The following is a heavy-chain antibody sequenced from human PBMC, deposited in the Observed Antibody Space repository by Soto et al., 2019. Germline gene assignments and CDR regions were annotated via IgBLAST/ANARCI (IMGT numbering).Heavy chain of an antibody. CDR1: GYSFTSYW. J-gene: IGHJ6*02. Sequence: EVQLVQSGPEVKKPGESLRISCKGSGYSFTSYWISWVRQMPGKGLEWMGRIDPSDSYTNYSPSFQGHVTISADKSISTAYLQWSSLKASDTAMYYCASLNGYSSSAGGMDVWGQGTTVTVSS. D-gene: IGHD6-13*01. CDR2: IDPSDSYT. V-gene: IGHV5-10-1*03. CDR3: ASLNGYSSSAGGMDV.